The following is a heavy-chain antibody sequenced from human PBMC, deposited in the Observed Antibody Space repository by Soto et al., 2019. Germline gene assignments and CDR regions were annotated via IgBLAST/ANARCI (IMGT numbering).Heavy chain of an antibody. CDR1: GGSISSYY. Sequence: QVQLQESGPGLVKPSETLSLTCTVSGGSISSYYWSWIRQPPGKGLEWIGYIYYSGSTNYNPSLKSRVTISVDTSKNQFSLKLSSVTAADTAVYYCARHDGYSSSWLDYWGQGTLVTVSS. D-gene: IGHD6-13*01. V-gene: IGHV4-59*08. CDR2: IYYSGST. CDR3: ARHDGYSSSWLDY. J-gene: IGHJ4*02.